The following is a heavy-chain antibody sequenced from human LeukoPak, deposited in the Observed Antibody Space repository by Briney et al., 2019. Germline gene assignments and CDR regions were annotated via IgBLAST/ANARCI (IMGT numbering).Heavy chain of an antibody. CDR1: GFTFSSYW. J-gene: IGHJ6*03. V-gene: IGHV3-74*01. Sequence: GGSLRLSCAASGFTFSSYWMHWVRQAPGKGLVWVSRINGDGSSTSYADSVKGRFTISRDNAKNTLYLQMNSLRAEDTAVYYCARMDAFSLYYMDVWGKGTTVTVSS. CDR2: INGDGSST. CDR3: ARMDAFSLYYMDV. D-gene: IGHD2-2*01.